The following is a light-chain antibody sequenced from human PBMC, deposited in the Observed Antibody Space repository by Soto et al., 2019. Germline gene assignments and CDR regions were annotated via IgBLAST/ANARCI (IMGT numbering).Light chain of an antibody. J-gene: IGKJ1*01. CDR1: QSVTSNY. CDR3: QHYVSSPPWT. V-gene: IGKV3-20*01. CDR2: RAS. Sequence: EIVLTQSPGTLSLSPGERATLSCRASQSVTSNYLAWYQQKPGQAPRLLIYRASLRVSGTPDRFSGSGSGTDFTLTISRLEPEDFAVYYCQHYVSSPPWTFGQGTKVEIK.